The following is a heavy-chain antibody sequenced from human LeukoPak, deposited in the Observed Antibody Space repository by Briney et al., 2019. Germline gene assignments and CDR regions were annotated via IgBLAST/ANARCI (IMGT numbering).Heavy chain of an antibody. D-gene: IGHD5-12*01. CDR2: IYYSRST. CDR3: ASRLGGYVREIDY. V-gene: IGHV4-39*01. Sequence: PXGKGXXXIGSIYYSRSTYYNPSLKSRVTISVDTSKNQFSLKLSSVTAADTAVYYCASRLGGYVREIDYWGQGTLVTVSS. J-gene: IGHJ4*02.